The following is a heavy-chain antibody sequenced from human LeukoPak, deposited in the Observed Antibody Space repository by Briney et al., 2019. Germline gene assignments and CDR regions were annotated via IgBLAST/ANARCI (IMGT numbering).Heavy chain of an antibody. Sequence: QPGRSLRLSCAASGFTFSSYGIHWVRQAPGKGLEWVAVISNGGTDKYYADSVKGRFTISRDNSKNTLYLQMNSLRAEDTAVYYCANFQEQWTVDYWGQGTLVTVSS. CDR2: ISNGGTDK. CDR1: GFTFSSYG. CDR3: ANFQEQWTVDY. D-gene: IGHD2-8*01. V-gene: IGHV3-30*18. J-gene: IGHJ4*02.